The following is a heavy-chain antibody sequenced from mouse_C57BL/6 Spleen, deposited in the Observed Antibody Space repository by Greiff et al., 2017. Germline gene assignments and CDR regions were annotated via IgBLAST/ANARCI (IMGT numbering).Heavy chain of an antibody. J-gene: IGHJ4*01. D-gene: IGHD2-5*01. Sequence: EVQLVESGGGLVKPGGSLKLSCAASGFTFSDYGMHWVRQAPEKGLEWVSYISSGSSTIYYADTVKGRFTISRDNAKNTLFLQMTSRRSEDTAMYYCARGGSNYAYAMDYWGQGTSVTVSS. CDR1: GFTFSDYG. V-gene: IGHV5-17*01. CDR2: ISSGSSTI. CDR3: ARGGSNYAYAMDY.